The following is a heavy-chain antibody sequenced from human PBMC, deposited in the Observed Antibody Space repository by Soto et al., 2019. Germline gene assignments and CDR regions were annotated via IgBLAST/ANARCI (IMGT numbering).Heavy chain of an antibody. CDR2: IKQDGSEK. Sequence: EVQLVESGGGLVQPGGSLRLSCAASGFTFSNYWMSWVRQAPGKGLEWVANIKQDGSEKYYVDFVKGRFTISRDNAKNSLCLQMNSLRAEDTAVYYCARAQGCSGGTCYSSFQLWGQGTLVTVSS. V-gene: IGHV3-7*01. CDR1: GFTFSNYW. CDR3: ARAQGCSGGTCYSSFQL. J-gene: IGHJ1*01. D-gene: IGHD2-15*01.